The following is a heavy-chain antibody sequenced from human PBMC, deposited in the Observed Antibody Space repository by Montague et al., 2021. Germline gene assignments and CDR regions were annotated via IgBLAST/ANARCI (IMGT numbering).Heavy chain of an antibody. CDR2: INGNSINI. D-gene: IGHD3-3*01. CDR1: GFIFSNYV. V-gene: IGHV3-9*01. J-gene: IGHJ4*02. Sequence: SLRLSCAASGFIFSNYVMNWVRQAPGKGLEWVSGINGNSINIDYADSVKGRFTISRDNAKNSLYLQMNSLRAEDTAFYYCVKDTRGYYPDFWGQGILVTVSS. CDR3: VKDTRGYYPDF.